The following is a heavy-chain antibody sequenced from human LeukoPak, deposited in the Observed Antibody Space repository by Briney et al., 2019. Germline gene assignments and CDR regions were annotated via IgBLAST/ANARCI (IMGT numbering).Heavy chain of an antibody. Sequence: PGGSLRLSCAASGFTFSNAWMSWVRQAPGKGLVWVSRINSDGSSTNFADSVRGRFTISRDNAKNTLYLQMSSLRAEDTAVYYCARRAGAYSHPYDYWGQGTLVTVSS. CDR1: GFTFSNAW. V-gene: IGHV3-74*01. CDR2: INSDGSST. D-gene: IGHD4/OR15-4a*01. CDR3: ARRAGAYSHPYDY. J-gene: IGHJ4*02.